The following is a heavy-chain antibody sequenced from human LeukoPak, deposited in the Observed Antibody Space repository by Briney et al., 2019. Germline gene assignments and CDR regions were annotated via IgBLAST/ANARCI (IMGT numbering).Heavy chain of an antibody. V-gene: IGHV3-23*01. D-gene: IGHD2-15*01. CDR3: AKDVGTLLLYYGMDV. J-gene: IGHJ6*02. Sequence: GGSLRLSCAASGFTFSSYAMSWVRQAPGKGLEWVSAISGSGGSTYYANSVKGRFTISRDNSKNTLYLQMNSLRAEDTAVYYCAKDVGTLLLYYGMDVWGQGTTVTVSS. CDR2: ISGSGGST. CDR1: GFTFSSYA.